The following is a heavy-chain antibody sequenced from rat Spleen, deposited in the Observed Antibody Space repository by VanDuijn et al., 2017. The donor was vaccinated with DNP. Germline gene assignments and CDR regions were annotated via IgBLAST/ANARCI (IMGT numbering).Heavy chain of an antibody. V-gene: IGHV5-25*01. CDR2: INANGGNT. J-gene: IGHJ1*01. CDR1: EFTFSNYY. D-gene: IGHD5-1*01. Sequence: EVQLVESGGGLVQPGRSMKLSCAASEFTFSNYYMAWVRQAPKKGLEWVTSINANGGNTYHPDSVKGRFTISRDNAKNTLYLQMNSLRSEDTATYYCARGSGTYYWYFDFWGPGTMVTVSS. CDR3: ARGSGTYYWYFDF.